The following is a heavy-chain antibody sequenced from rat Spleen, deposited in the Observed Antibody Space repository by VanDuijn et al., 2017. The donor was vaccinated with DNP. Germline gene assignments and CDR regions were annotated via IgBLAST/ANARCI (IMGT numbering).Heavy chain of an antibody. CDR1: GFTFSDYY. D-gene: IGHD1-2*01. CDR2: INKDSRTI. Sequence: EVQLVESDGGLVQPGRSLKLSCAASGFTFSDYYMAWVRQAPGKGLEWIAEINKDSRTIKYSPSVKDKFTISRDNVQNTLYLQMSKLGSEDTAMYYCARGESSYIYWYFDFWGPGTMVTVSS. V-gene: IGHV4-2*01. J-gene: IGHJ1*01. CDR3: ARGESSYIYWYFDF.